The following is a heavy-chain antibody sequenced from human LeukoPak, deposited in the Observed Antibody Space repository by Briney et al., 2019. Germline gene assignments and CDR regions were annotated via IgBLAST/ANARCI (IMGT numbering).Heavy chain of an antibody. Sequence: GGSLRLSCAASGFTFSSYGMHWVRQAPGKGLEWVAFIRYDGSNKYYADSVKGRFTISRDNSKNTLYLQMNSLRAEDTAVYYCAKRGQYTNTAADYWGQGTLVTVSS. D-gene: IGHD2-2*02. J-gene: IGHJ4*02. V-gene: IGHV3-30*02. CDR2: IRYDGSNK. CDR1: GFTFSSYG. CDR3: AKRGQYTNTAADY.